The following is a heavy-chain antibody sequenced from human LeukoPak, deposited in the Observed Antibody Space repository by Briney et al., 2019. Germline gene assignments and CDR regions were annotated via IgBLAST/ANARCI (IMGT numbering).Heavy chain of an antibody. D-gene: IGHD5-12*01. J-gene: IGHJ6*04. CDR1: GGSFSGYY. Sequence: SETLSLTCAVYGGSFSGYYWSWIRKPPGKGLEWIGEINHSGSTNYNPSLKSRVTISVDTSKNQFSLKLSSVTAADTAVYYCARTGAYSGNKSGMDVWGKGTTVTVSS. CDR3: ARTGAYSGNKSGMDV. V-gene: IGHV4-34*01. CDR2: INHSGST.